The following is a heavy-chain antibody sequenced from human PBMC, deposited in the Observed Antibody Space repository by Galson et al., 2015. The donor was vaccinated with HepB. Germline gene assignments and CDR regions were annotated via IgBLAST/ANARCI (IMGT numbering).Heavy chain of an antibody. D-gene: IGHD2-8*02. CDR3: ARLTRGYFDH. CDR1: GDSVSSNSAA. CDR2: TFYRSKWYS. J-gene: IGHJ4*02. Sequence: CAISGDSVSSNSAAWNWIRQSPSRGLEWLGRTFYRSKWYSDYAVSVKSRITINPDTSKNHFPLQLNSVTPEDTAVYYCARLTRGYFDHWRQGTLVTVSS. V-gene: IGHV6-1*01.